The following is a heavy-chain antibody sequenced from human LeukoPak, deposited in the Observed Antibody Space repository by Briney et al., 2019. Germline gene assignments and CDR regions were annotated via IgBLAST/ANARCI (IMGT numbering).Heavy chain of an antibody. Sequence: SETLSLTCTVSGGSISSYYWIWIRRPPGKGLEWIGYIYYSGSTNYNPSLKSRVTISVDTSKNQFSLKLSSVTAADTAVYYRARGPPNLDYWGQGTLVTLSS. CDR2: IYYSGST. V-gene: IGHV4-59*01. CDR1: GGSISSYY. CDR3: ARGPPNLDY. J-gene: IGHJ4*02.